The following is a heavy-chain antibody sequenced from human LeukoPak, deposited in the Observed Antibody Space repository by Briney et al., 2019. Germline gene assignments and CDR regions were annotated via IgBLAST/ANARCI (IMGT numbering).Heavy chain of an antibody. CDR3: ARDIYLMMNT. J-gene: IGHJ4*02. D-gene: IGHD2-2*02. Sequence: RGSLRLSCAASGFTFSSYSMNWVRQAPGKGLEWVSSISSSSSYIYYADSAKGRFTISRDNAKNSLYLQMNSLRAEDTAVYYCARDIYLMMNTWGQGTLVTVSS. CDR2: ISSSSSYI. V-gene: IGHV3-21*01. CDR1: GFTFSSYS.